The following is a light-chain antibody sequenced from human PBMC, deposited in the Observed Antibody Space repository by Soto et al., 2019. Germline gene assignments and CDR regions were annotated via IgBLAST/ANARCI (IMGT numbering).Light chain of an antibody. CDR1: QSISSW. Sequence: DIETCQAPHALSPSCMDRFPITSRASQSISSWLAWQQQKPGKVPKSLIYKASSLESGVPSRFSGSGSGTEFTLTISSLQPEDFATYYCQQYNGYRWTFGQGTKVDIK. CDR2: KAS. CDR3: QQYNGYRWT. V-gene: IGKV1-5*03. J-gene: IGKJ1*01.